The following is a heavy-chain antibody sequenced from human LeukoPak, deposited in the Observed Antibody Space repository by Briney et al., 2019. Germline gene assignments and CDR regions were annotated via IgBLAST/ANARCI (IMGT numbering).Heavy chain of an antibody. D-gene: IGHD3-10*01. J-gene: IGHJ5*02. Sequence: SETLSLTCTVSGGSISISSSYWGWIRQPPGKGLEWVGSVHYSGNTFYNPSLKSRVTISLDTSKNHFSLKVHSVTAADTAVYYCARDEGTMVRGVNWFDPWGQGTLVTVSS. V-gene: IGHV4-39*07. CDR3: ARDEGTMVRGVNWFDP. CDR2: VHYSGNT. CDR1: GGSISISSSY.